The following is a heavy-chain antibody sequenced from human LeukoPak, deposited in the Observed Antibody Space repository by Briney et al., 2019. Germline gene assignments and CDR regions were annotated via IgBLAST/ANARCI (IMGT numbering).Heavy chain of an antibody. Sequence: ASVKVSCKASRYTLTGYYMHSVRPAPGQGLEWMGWINPNSGGAKYSQKFQGRVTMTTAKSTSTAYMDLSRLGSDETAVYYCARAWVGATTMTSFQHWGQGALVTVSS. CDR3: ARAWVGATTMTSFQH. D-gene: IGHD1-26*01. J-gene: IGHJ1*01. V-gene: IGHV1-2*02. CDR2: INPNSGGA. CDR1: RYTLTGYY.